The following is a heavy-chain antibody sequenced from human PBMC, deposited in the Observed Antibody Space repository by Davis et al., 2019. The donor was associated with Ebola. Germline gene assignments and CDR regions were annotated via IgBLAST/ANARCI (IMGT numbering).Heavy chain of an antibody. CDR3: ASLDHYDYVWGSYRVGDY. CDR1: GYTFTSYD. Sequence: AASVKVSCKASGYTFTSYDINWVRQATGQGLEWMGWMNPNSGNTGYAQKFQGRVTMTRNTSISTAYMELSSLRSEDTALYYCASLDHYDYVWGSYRVGDYWGQGSLVTVSS. D-gene: IGHD3-16*02. CDR2: MNPNSGNT. V-gene: IGHV1-8*01. J-gene: IGHJ4*02.